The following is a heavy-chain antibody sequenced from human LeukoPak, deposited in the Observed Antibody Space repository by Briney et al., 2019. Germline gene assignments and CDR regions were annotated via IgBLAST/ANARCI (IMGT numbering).Heavy chain of an antibody. Sequence: GGSLRLSCAASGFTFSSYGMHWVRQAPGKGLEWVAVIWYDGSNKYYADSVKGRFTISRDNSKNTLYLQMNSLKTEDTAVYYCQLVVAATPEYDYWGQGTLVTVSS. J-gene: IGHJ4*02. CDR2: IWYDGSNK. V-gene: IGHV3-33*01. D-gene: IGHD2-15*01. CDR1: GFTFSSYG. CDR3: QLVVAATPEYDY.